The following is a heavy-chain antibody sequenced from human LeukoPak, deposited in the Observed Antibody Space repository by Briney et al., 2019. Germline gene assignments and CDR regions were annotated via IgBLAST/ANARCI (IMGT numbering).Heavy chain of an antibody. CDR2: ISGSGGNT. Sequence: GGSLRLSCAGSGFTLSSNALSRVRQAPGKGLEWVSAISGSGGNTYYADSVRGRFTISRDNSKNTLYLQMNTLRAEDTAVYYCATTKQARRYFDYWGQGTLVTVSS. J-gene: IGHJ4*02. CDR3: ATTKQARRYFDY. D-gene: IGHD1-1*01. CDR1: GFTLSSNA. V-gene: IGHV3-23*01.